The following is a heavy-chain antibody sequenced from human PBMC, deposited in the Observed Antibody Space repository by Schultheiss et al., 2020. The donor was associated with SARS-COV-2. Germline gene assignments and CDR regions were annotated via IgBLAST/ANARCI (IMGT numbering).Heavy chain of an antibody. J-gene: IGHJ4*02. V-gene: IGHV3-33*08. CDR2: IWYDGSNK. Sequence: GESLKISCAASGFTFSSYAMSWVRQAPGKGLEWVAVIWYDGSNKYYADSVKGRFTISRDNSKNTLYLQMNSLRAEDTAVYYCARMGHYNFDYWGQGTLVTVSS. CDR1: GFTFSSYA. D-gene: IGHD4-17*01. CDR3: ARMGHYNFDY.